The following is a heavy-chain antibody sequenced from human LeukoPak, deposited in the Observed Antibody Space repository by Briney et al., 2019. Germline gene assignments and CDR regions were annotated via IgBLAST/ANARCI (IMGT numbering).Heavy chain of an antibody. V-gene: IGHV3-74*01. CDR2: INSGGSGT. CDR1: GFAFSSNW. CDR3: AKKVVVGATSPYSDFQD. Sequence: PGGSLRLSCAASGFAFSSNWMHWVRQTPGKGLVWVSRINSGGSGTSYAASVEGRFTISRDNVKNTLYLQMNSLRAEDTALYYCAKKVVVGATSPYSDFQDWGQGTLVTVSS. J-gene: IGHJ1*01. D-gene: IGHD1-26*01.